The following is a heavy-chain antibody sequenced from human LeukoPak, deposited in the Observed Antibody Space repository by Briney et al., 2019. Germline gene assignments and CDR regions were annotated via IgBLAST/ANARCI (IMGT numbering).Heavy chain of an antibody. D-gene: IGHD6-19*01. CDR3: AKDNRRHYTSGPNPNSLH. V-gene: IGHV3-9*01. J-gene: IGHJ4*02. CDR2: ISWNSGTI. CDR1: GFIFNNYA. Sequence: GGSLRLSCAGPGFIFNNYAMHWVRQPPGKGLEWVSGISWNSGTIDYADSVRGRFTISRDNAKNSLYLQMDSLRVEDTAFYYCAKDNRRHYTSGPNPNSLHWGQGALVTVSS.